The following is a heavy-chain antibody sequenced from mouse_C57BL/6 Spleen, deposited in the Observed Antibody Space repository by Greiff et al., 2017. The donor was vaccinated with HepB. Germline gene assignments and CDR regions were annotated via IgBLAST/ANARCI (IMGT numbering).Heavy chain of an antibody. J-gene: IGHJ4*01. D-gene: IGHD2-1*01. CDR3: ARISGGNYLYYAMDY. V-gene: IGHV2-9-1*01. Sequence: VKLMESGPGLVAPSQSLSITCTVSGFSLTSYAISWVRQPPGKGLEWLGVIWTGGGTNYNSALKSRLSISKDNSKSQVFLKMNSLQTDDTARYYCARISGGNYLYYAMDYWGQGTSVTVSS. CDR1: GFSLTSYA. CDR2: IWTGGGT.